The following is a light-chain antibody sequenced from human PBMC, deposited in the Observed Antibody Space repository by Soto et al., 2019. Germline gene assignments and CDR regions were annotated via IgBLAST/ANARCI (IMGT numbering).Light chain of an antibody. V-gene: IGKV3-20*01. CDR3: QQYAGSPWT. J-gene: IGKJ1*01. Sequence: EIVLTQSPGTLSLSPGERATLSCRASQSVSSTYLAWYRQKPGQAPRLLIYGASSRATGIPDRFSGSGSGTDFTLIISRLGPEDFAVYYCQQYAGSPWTFGQGTKVEIK. CDR1: QSVSSTY. CDR2: GAS.